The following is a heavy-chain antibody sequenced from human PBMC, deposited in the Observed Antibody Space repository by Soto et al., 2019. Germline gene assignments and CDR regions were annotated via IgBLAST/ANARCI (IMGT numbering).Heavy chain of an antibody. V-gene: IGHV1-8*01. Sequence: VSVKVFCKAFGYTFSSYDINWVRQATGQGLEWMGWMNPNSGNTGYAQQFQGRVTMTRNTFISTAYLQLSSLRSEDTAVYYCARGARECSRGSCYMSVHYYYYYMDVWGKGTTVTVSS. CDR2: MNPNSGNT. CDR3: ARGARECSRGSCYMSVHYYYYYMDV. D-gene: IGHD2-15*01. J-gene: IGHJ6*03. CDR1: GYTFSSYD.